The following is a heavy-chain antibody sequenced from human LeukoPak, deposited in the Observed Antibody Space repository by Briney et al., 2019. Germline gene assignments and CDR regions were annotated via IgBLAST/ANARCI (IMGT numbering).Heavy chain of an antibody. CDR1: GFTFSSYS. D-gene: IGHD2/OR15-2a*01. Sequence: GGSPRLSCAASGFTFSSYSMNWVRQAPGKGLEWVSSISSSSSYIYYADSMKGRFTISRDNAKNSLYLQMNSLRAEDTAVYYCARDGGLSAGRGFHYWGQGTLVTVSS. J-gene: IGHJ4*02. CDR3: ARDGGLSAGRGFHY. V-gene: IGHV3-21*01. CDR2: ISSSSSYI.